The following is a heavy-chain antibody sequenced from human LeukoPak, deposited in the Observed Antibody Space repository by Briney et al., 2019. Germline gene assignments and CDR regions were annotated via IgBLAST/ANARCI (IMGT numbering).Heavy chain of an antibody. CDR1: GYSISSSNY. V-gene: IGHV4-28*05. D-gene: IGHD4-17*01. J-gene: IGHJ3*02. CDR3: ARKATTGPTKAAFDI. Sequence: KPSDTLSLTCAVSGYSISSSNYWAWIRQPPGKGLEWIGHIYYSGSIYYNPSLKSRVTMSVDTSKNQFSLKLSSVTAVDTAVYYCARKATTGPTKAAFDIWGQGTVVTVSS. CDR2: IYYSGSI.